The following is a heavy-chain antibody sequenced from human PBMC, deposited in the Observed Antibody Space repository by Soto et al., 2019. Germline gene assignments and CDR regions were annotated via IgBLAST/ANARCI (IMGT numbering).Heavy chain of an antibody. V-gene: IGHV4-38-2*01. J-gene: IGHJ6*02. D-gene: IGHD2-2*01. CDR2: LSQNGGT. Sequence: PSETLSLTCVVSGYSCNSVHFWGCIRQPPGKGLQWIGSLSQNGGTYRNPSLGSRVTLSVDTSKNQFSLKLTSVTAADAAVYYCAAATLPGARFYGMDVWGQGSTVTVSS. CDR1: GYSCNSVHF. CDR3: AAATLPGARFYGMDV.